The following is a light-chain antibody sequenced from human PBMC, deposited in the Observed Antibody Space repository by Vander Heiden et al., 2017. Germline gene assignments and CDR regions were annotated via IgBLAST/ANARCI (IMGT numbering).Light chain of an antibody. CDR3: RVRLTWPRT. CDR2: DAS. Sequence: EIVLTQSPATLSLSPGQRATLSCRASQSVSSYLAWYQQKPGQAPRLLIYDASNRSTGIPGRSNGSDSVTDFSLTISIIMLQDIAVNYIRVRLTWPRTFGHGTKVXLK. CDR1: QSVSSY. J-gene: IGKJ3*01. V-gene: IGKV3-11*01.